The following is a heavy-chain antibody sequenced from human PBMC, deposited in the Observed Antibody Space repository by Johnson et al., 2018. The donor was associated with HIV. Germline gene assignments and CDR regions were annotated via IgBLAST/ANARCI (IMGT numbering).Heavy chain of an antibody. CDR3: ATLGGTVTTRAIAQPHDAFDI. D-gene: IGHD4-17*01. Sequence: VQLVESGGGVVRPGGSLRLSCAASGFTFSSYGMNWVRQAPGKGLEWVAVIWYDGSNKYYADSVKGRFTISRDNSKNTLYLQMNSLRAEDTAVYYCATLGGTVTTRAIAQPHDAFDIWGQGTMVTVSS. J-gene: IGHJ3*02. CDR2: IWYDGSNK. CDR1: GFTFSSYG. V-gene: IGHV3-33*08.